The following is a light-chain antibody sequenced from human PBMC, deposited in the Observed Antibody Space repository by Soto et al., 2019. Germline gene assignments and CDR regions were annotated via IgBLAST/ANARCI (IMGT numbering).Light chain of an antibody. J-gene: IGLJ1*01. CDR3: QSYDSSLSGSYV. CDR2: GNS. V-gene: IGLV1-40*01. Sequence: QSVLTQPPSVSGAPGQRVTISCTGSSSNIGAGYDVHWYQQFPGTAPKLLIYGNSNRPSGVPDRFSGSKSGTSASLAITGLQAEDEADYYCQSYDSSLSGSYVFGTGTKVTAL. CDR1: SSNIGAGYD.